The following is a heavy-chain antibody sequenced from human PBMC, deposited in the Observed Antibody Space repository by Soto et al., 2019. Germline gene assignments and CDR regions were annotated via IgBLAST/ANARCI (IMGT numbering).Heavy chain of an antibody. CDR1: GYTFTSNW. CDR2: INPSGGTT. CDR3: ARDHSISSSGAWWLDP. J-gene: IGHJ5*02. V-gene: IGHV1-46*01. D-gene: IGHD6-13*01. Sequence: VASVKVSCKASGYTFTSNWIHWMRRAPGQGLEWMGIINPSGGTTYYAQKFQGRVTLTRDTSTSTVYMELTSLTSEDTAVYYCARDHSISSSGAWWLDPWGQGTLVTVSS.